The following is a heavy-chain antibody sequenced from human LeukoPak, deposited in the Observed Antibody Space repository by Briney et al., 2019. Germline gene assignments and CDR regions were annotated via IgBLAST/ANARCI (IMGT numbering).Heavy chain of an antibody. Sequence: GGSLRLSCAASGFTFSLYWMNWVRRAPGKGLGWVANIKQDGSEKNYVDSVKGRFTISRDNAKNSLYLQMNNLRVEDTAMYYCAGGTGFIIKDWGQGTLVTVSS. CDR3: AGGTGFIIKD. CDR2: IKQDGSEK. CDR1: GFTFSLYW. J-gene: IGHJ4*02. D-gene: IGHD3-9*01. V-gene: IGHV3-7*03.